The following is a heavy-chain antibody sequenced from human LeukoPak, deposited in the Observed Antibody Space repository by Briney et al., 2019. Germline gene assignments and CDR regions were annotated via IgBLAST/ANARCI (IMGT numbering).Heavy chain of an antibody. Sequence: SQTLSLTCTVSGGSISSGDYYWSWIRQPPGKGLEWIGYIYYSGSTYYNPSLKSRVTISVDTSKNQFSLKLSSVTAADTAVYYCARGSGELLPGWGAFDIWGQGTMVTVSS. V-gene: IGHV4-30-4*08. CDR1: GGSISSGDYY. CDR2: IYYSGST. J-gene: IGHJ3*02. CDR3: ARGSGELLPGWGAFDI. D-gene: IGHD1-7*01.